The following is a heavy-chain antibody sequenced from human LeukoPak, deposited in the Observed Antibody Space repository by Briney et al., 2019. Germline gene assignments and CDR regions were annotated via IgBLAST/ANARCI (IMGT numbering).Heavy chain of an antibody. CDR3: ARDPIAVPEPFDY. CDR2: VYYSGST. D-gene: IGHD6-19*01. Sequence: SETLSLTCTVSGGSISSGGYYWNWIRQPPGKGLEWIGYVYYSGSTNYNPSLKSRVTISVDTSKNQFSLKLTSVTAADTAVYYCARDPIAVPEPFDYWGQGTLVTVSS. V-gene: IGHV4-61*08. J-gene: IGHJ4*02. CDR1: GGSISSGGYY.